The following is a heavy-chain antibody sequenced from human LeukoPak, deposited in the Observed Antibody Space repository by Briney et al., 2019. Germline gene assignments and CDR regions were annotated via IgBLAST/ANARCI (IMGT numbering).Heavy chain of an antibody. D-gene: IGHD2-2*01. J-gene: IGHJ4*02. CDR1: GGSISSGDYY. Sequence: SETLSLTCTGSGGSISSGDYYWRWIRQPPGKGLEWIGYICYSGSTYYNPSLKSRVTISVDPSKNQFSLKLSSVTAADTAVYYCARATWVGLRHIVVVPAALDYWGQGTLVTVSS. CDR2: ICYSGST. CDR3: ARATWVGLRHIVVVPAALDY. V-gene: IGHV4-30-4*01.